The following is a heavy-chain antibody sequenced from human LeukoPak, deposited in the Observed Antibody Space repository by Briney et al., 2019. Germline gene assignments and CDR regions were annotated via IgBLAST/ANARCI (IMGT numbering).Heavy chain of an antibody. V-gene: IGHV4-59*01. CDR1: GGSISSYY. J-gene: IGHJ4*02. CDR3: ARGELRFLEWSSYFDY. CDR2: IYYSGST. Sequence: SETLSLTCTVSGGSISSYYWSWIRQPPGKGLEWIGYIYYSGSTNYNPSLKSRVTISVDTSKNQFSLKLSSVTAADTAVYYCARGELRFLEWSSYFDYWGQGTLVTVSS. D-gene: IGHD3-3*01.